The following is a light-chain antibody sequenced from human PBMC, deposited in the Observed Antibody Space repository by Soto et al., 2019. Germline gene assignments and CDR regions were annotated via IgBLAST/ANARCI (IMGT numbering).Light chain of an antibody. CDR3: SSYTSSSTPLD. CDR2: EVS. J-gene: IGLJ1*01. CDR1: SSDVGGYNY. Sequence: QSVLTQPASVSGSPGQSITISCTGTSSDVGGYNYVSWYQQHAGKAPKLMIYEVSNRPSGVSNRFSGSKSGNTASLTISGLQAEDEADYYCSSYTSSSTPLDFGTGTKVTVL. V-gene: IGLV2-14*01.